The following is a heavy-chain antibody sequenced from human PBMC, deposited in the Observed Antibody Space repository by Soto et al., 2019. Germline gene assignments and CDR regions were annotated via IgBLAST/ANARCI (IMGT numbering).Heavy chain of an antibody. CDR1: GFTFSSCS. V-gene: IGHV3-48*02. CDR3: AKYCASDVCFDY. J-gene: IGHJ4*02. CDR2: ISGSGDTK. Sequence: PGGSLRLSCASSGFTFSSCSMNWVRQAPGKGLEWVSFISGSGDTKYYADSVKGRSTISRDNAKNSPYLQMSSLRDEDTAVYYCAKYCASDVCFDYWGQGTLVTVSS. D-gene: IGHD2-8*01.